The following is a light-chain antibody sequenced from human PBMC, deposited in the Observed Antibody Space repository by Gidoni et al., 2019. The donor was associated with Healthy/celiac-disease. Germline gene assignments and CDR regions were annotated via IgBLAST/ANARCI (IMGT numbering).Light chain of an antibody. V-gene: IGLV3-25*02. CDR1: ALPKHY. CDR2: KDS. Sequence: SYELTQPTSVSVSPGQTARITCSGDALPKHYAYWYQQKPGQAPVLVIYKDSERPSGIPERFSGSSSGTTVTLTISGVQAEDEADYYCQSADSSGTFHVVFGGGTKLTVL. J-gene: IGLJ2*01. CDR3: QSADSSGTFHVV.